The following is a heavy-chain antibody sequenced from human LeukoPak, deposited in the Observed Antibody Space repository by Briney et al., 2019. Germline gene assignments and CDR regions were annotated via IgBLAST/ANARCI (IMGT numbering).Heavy chain of an antibody. J-gene: IGHJ4*02. V-gene: IGHV4-59*01. D-gene: IGHD5-18*01. CDR2: IYYSGST. Sequence: PSETLSLTCTVSGGSISSYYWSWIRQPPGKGLEWIGYIYYSGSTNYNPSLKSRVTISVDTSKNQFPLKLSSVTAADTAVYYCASGPDAAMVTPGKFDYWGQGTLVTVSS. CDR3: ASGPDAAMVTPGKFDY. CDR1: GGSISSYY.